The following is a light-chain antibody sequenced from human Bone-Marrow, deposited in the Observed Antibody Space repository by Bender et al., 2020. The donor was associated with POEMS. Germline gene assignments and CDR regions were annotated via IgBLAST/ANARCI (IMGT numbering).Light chain of an antibody. V-gene: IGLV1-44*01. CDR1: TSNIGGYP. J-gene: IGLJ1*01. CDR3: SSYTSGSKL. Sequence: QSVLTQPPSASGTPGQGVTISCSGSTSNIGGYPVNWYQQLPGTAPRLLIYTNNERPSGVPDRFSGSKSGNTASLTISGLQAEDEADYYCSSYTSGSKLFGTGTKVTV. CDR2: TNN.